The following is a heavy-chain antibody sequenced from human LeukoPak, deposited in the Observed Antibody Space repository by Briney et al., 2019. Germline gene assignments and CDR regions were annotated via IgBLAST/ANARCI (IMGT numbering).Heavy chain of an antibody. J-gene: IGHJ6*02. CDR3: ARDGLERRVYGMDV. CDR2: ISSSGSTI. Sequence: TGGSLRLSCAASGFTFSSYEMNWVRQAPGKGLEWVSYISSSGSTIYYADSVKGRFTISRDNAKNSLYLQMNRLRAEDTAVYYCARDGLERRVYGMDVWGQGTTVTVSS. D-gene: IGHD1-1*01. V-gene: IGHV3-48*03. CDR1: GFTFSSYE.